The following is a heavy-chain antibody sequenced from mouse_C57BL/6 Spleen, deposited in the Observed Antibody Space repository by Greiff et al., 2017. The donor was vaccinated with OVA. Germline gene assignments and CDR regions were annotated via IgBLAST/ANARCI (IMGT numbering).Heavy chain of an antibody. V-gene: IGHV1-26*01. CDR1: GYTFTDYY. CDR3: ARCEGGYYFDY. J-gene: IGHJ2*01. CDR2: INPNNGGT. Sequence: EVQLQQSGPELVKPGASVKISCKASGYTFTDYYMNWVKQSHGKSLEWIGDINPNNGGTSYNQKFKGKATLTVDKSSSTAYMELRSLTSEDSAVYYCARCEGGYYFDYWGQGTTLTVSS.